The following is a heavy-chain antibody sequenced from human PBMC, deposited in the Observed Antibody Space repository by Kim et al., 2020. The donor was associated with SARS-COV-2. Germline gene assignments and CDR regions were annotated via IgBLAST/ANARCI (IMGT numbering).Heavy chain of an antibody. Sequence: GGSLRLSCAASGFTFSSYSMNWVRQAPGKGLEWVSYISSSSSTIYYADSVKGRFTISRDNAKNSLYLQMNSLRDEDTAVYYCARDRRLGYSSNPRFDYWGQGTLVTVSS. CDR3: ARDRRLGYSSNPRFDY. V-gene: IGHV3-48*02. CDR2: ISSSSSTI. J-gene: IGHJ4*02. D-gene: IGHD6-13*01. CDR1: GFTFSSYS.